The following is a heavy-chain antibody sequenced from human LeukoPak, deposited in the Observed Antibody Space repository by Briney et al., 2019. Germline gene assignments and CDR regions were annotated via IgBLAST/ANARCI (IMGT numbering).Heavy chain of an antibody. D-gene: IGHD1-26*01. Sequence: PSETLSLTCTVSGGSISSYYWSWIRQPPGKGLEWIGEINHSGSTNYNPSLKSRVTISVDTSKNQFSLKLSSVTAADTAVYYCARQKYGVGATTDWFDPWGQGTLVTVSS. CDR1: GGSISSYY. V-gene: IGHV4-34*01. CDR2: INHSGST. CDR3: ARQKYGVGATTDWFDP. J-gene: IGHJ5*02.